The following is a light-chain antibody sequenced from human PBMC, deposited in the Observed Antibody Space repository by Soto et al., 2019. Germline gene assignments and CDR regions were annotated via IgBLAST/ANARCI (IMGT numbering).Light chain of an antibody. CDR1: QSVSSSS. CDR3: QQYGSSPI. Sequence: EIVLTQSPGTLSLSPGERATLSCRASQSVSSSSLAWYQQKPGQAPRLLIYGASSRATGIPDRFSGSGSGTDFTLTISRLEPEDFAVYYCQQYGSSPIFGQGTKLEIK. CDR2: GAS. J-gene: IGKJ2*01. V-gene: IGKV3-20*01.